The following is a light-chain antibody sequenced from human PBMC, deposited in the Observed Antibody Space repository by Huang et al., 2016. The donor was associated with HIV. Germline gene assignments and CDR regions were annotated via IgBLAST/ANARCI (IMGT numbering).Light chain of an antibody. J-gene: IGKJ1*01. V-gene: IGKV1-27*01. Sequence: DIQMTQSPSSLSASIGDRVTITCRASQGIGTSLAWYQQKAGQVPRLLIFGASSLQSGVPSRFSGSGSGTSFSLTISNLQPEDVATYYCQKYNSAPRTFGQGTKVEI. CDR3: QKYNSAPRT. CDR1: QGIGTS. CDR2: GAS.